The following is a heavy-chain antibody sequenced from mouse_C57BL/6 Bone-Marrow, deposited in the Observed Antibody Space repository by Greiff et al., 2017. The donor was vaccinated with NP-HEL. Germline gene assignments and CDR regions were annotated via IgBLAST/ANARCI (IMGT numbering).Heavy chain of an antibody. CDR1: GYSITSGYY. CDR2: ISYDGSN. V-gene: IGHV3-6*01. CDR3: ARDHAMDY. Sequence: EVQLVESGPGLVKPSQSLSLTCSVTGYSITSGYYWNWIRQFPGNKLEWMGYISYDGSNNYNPSLKNRISITRDTSKNQFFLKLNSVTTEDTATYYCARDHAMDYWGQGTSVTVSS. J-gene: IGHJ4*01.